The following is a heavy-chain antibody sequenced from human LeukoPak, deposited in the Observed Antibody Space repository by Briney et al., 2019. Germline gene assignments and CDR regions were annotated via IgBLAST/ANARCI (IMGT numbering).Heavy chain of an antibody. D-gene: IGHD2-15*01. CDR1: GFTFSSYG. CDR2: IWYDGSNK. CDR3: ARDAGYCSGGSCYPGQFDY. V-gene: IGHV3-33*01. Sequence: GGSLRLSCAASGFTFSSYGMHWVRQAPGKGLEWVAVIWYDGSNKYYADSVKGRFTISRDNSKNTLYLQMNSLRAEDTAVYYCARDAGYCSGGSCYPGQFDYWGQGTLVTVSS. J-gene: IGHJ4*02.